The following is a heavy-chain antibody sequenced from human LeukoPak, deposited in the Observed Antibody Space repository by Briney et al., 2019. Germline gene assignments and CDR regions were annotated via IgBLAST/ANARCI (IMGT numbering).Heavy chain of an antibody. CDR2: IYYSGST. J-gene: IGHJ6*03. CDR1: GGSISSYY. CDR3: ASSGDRLYYYYYMDV. Sequence: SETLSLTCTVSGGSISSYYWSWIRQPPGKGLEWIGYIYYSGSTNYNPSLKSRVTISVDTSKNQFSLKLSSVTAADTAVYYCASSGDRLYYYYYMDVWGKGTTVTVSS. V-gene: IGHV4-59*08. D-gene: IGHD1-26*01.